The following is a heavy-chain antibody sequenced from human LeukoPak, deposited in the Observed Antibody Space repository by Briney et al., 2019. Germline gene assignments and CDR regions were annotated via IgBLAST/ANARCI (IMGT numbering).Heavy chain of an antibody. CDR1: GFTFSSYA. J-gene: IGHJ4*02. V-gene: IGHV3-48*04. Sequence: GGSLRLSCAASGFTFSSYAISWVRQAPGKGLEWVSYISSSGSTIYYADSVKGRFTISRDNAKNSLYLQMNSLRAEDTAVYYCAACGSGWYVKLWGQGTLVTVSS. D-gene: IGHD6-19*01. CDR2: ISSSGSTI. CDR3: AACGSGWYVKL.